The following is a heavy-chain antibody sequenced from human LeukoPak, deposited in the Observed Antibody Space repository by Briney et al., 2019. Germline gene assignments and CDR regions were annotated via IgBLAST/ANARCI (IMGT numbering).Heavy chain of an antibody. D-gene: IGHD4-17*01. CDR1: GFTFSSYG. J-gene: IGHJ4*02. CDR2: ISYDGSNK. CDR3: AKASGYGDSRTSLFDY. Sequence: PRGSRRLSCAASGFTFSSYGMHWVRQAPGKGLEWVAVISYDGSNKYYADSVKGRFTISRDNSKNTLYLQMNSLRAEDTAVYYCAKASGYGDSRTSLFDYWGQGTLVTVSS. V-gene: IGHV3-30*18.